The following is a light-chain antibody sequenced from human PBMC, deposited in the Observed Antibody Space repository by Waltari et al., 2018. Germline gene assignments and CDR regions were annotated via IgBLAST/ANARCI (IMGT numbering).Light chain of an antibody. CDR2: GKN. CDR3: HSRDSSGNVL. CDR1: SLRTYY. Sequence: SSELTQDPAVSVALGQTVRITCQGASLRTYYVSWFHQKPGQAPALFIYGKNNRPSGIPDRFSASVSGSTASLTIMGAQAEDEADYYCHSRDSSGNVLIGGGTKLTVV. J-gene: IGLJ2*01. V-gene: IGLV3-19*01.